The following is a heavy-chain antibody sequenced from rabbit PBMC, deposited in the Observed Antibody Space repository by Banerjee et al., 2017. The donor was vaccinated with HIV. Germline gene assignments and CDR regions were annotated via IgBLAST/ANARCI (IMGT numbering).Heavy chain of an antibody. CDR1: GFSFSSSYW. CDR2: IDVGSTGNT. D-gene: IGHD1-1*01. V-gene: IGHV1S40*01. Sequence: QSLEESGGALVKPGASLTLTCTASGFSFSSSYWICWVRQAPGKGLEWIACIDVGSTGNTYYATWAKGRFTISKTSSTTVTLQMTSLTAADTATYFCARDQSSSSGYDCNLGGPGTLVTVS. CDR3: ARDQSSSSGYDCNL. J-gene: IGHJ4*01.